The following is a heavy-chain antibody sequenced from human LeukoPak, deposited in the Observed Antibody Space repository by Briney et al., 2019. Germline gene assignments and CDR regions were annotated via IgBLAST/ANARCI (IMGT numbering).Heavy chain of an antibody. Sequence: GGSLRLSCSASGFTFSSYWMHWVRQAPGKGLVWVSRIDRDGSRINYADSVKGRFTISRDNGKNTLFLQMNSLRAEDAAVYYCVRGNDYGGPHYWGQGTLVTVSS. D-gene: IGHD4-23*01. CDR1: GFTFSSYW. CDR3: VRGNDYGGPHY. V-gene: IGHV3-74*01. J-gene: IGHJ4*02. CDR2: IDRDGSRI.